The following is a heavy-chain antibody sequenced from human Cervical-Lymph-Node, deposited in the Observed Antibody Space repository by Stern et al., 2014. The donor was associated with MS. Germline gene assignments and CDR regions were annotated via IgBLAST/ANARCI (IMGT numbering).Heavy chain of an antibody. J-gene: IGHJ4*02. Sequence: MQLVESGAEVKKPGSSVKVSCKTSGGTFSNYAFSWVRQAPGQGLEWMGGIIPIFGTANYAQKFQGRVTITADESANTAYMELSRLKSEDTAVYYCARHGDSDYYLDYWGQGTLVTVSS. D-gene: IGHD2-21*02. CDR3: ARHGDSDYYLDY. CDR1: GGTFSNYA. V-gene: IGHV1-69*01. CDR2: IIPIFGTA.